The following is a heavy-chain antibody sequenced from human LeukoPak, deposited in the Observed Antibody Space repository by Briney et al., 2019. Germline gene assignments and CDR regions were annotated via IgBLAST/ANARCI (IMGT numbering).Heavy chain of an antibody. CDR2: ISASNGNT. Sequence: GASVRVSCKASGYTFTRYGISWVRQAPGQGLQWLGWISASNGNTNYAQKLQGRVTMTTDTSTSTAYMELRSLRSDDTAVYYCARDKRGGSWDPWGQGTLVTVSS. V-gene: IGHV1-18*01. CDR1: GYTFTRYG. D-gene: IGHD3-10*01. CDR3: ARDKRGGSWDP. J-gene: IGHJ5*02.